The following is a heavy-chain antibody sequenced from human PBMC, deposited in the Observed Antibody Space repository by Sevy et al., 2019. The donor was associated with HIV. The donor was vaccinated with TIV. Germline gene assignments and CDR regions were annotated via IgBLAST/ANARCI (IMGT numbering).Heavy chain of an antibody. J-gene: IGHJ6*02. Sequence: ASVKVSCKASGYIFTNYEINWVRQATGQGLEWLGRMNPDSGNTDYAQKFQGRVTMTRNTSISTAYMELSSLRSEDTAVYFCARGPYDSSRSYYYYYGMDVWGQGTPVTVSS. CDR1: GYIFTNYE. V-gene: IGHV1-8*01. CDR2: MNPDSGNT. CDR3: ARGPYDSSRSYYYYYGMDV. D-gene: IGHD3-3*01.